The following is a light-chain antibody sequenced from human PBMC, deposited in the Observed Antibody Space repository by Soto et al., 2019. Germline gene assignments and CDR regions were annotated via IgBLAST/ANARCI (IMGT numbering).Light chain of an antibody. Sequence: DIQMTQSPSSLSSSVLDRVTISCVASQSISRYLNWYQQKPGLVPKLLIYATSTLQSGVPSRFSGSGSGTDYTLTISSLQLEDFATYYCQQSYTIPLTFGQGTKVDIK. CDR3: QQSYTIPLT. V-gene: IGKV1-39*01. J-gene: IGKJ1*01. CDR2: ATS. CDR1: QSISRY.